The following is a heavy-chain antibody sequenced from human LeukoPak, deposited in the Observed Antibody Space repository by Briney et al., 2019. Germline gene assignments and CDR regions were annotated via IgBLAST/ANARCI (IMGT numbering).Heavy chain of an antibody. D-gene: IGHD2-2*01. CDR1: VGTFSSYT. Sequence: ASVKVSCKASVGTFSSYTISWVRQAPGQGLEWMGRIIPILGIANYAQKFQGRVTITADKSTSTAYMELSSLRSEDTAVYYCARAPLGYCSSTSCLDLDYWGQGTLVTVSS. CDR2: IIPILGIA. J-gene: IGHJ4*02. CDR3: ARAPLGYCSSTSCLDLDY. V-gene: IGHV1-69*02.